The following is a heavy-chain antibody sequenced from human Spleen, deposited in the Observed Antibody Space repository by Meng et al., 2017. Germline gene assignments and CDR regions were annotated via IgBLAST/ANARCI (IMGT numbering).Heavy chain of an antibody. CDR2: IYPGDSDT. CDR3: ARLSLRYGRVPGDY. D-gene: IGHD3-16*02. CDR1: GYSFTSYW. V-gene: IGHV5-51*01. J-gene: IGHJ4*02. Sequence: KVSCKGSGYSFTSYWIGWVRQMPGKGLEWMGIIYPGDSDTRYSPSFQGQVTISADKSISTAYLQWSSLKASDTAMYYCARLSLRYGRVPGDYWGQGTRVTVSS.